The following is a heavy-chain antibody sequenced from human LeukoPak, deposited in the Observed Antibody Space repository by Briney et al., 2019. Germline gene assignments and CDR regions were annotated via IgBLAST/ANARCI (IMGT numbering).Heavy chain of an antibody. V-gene: IGHV3-15*01. CDR1: GFTFSNAW. D-gene: IGHD3-9*01. CDR3: TTEPHYDILTGYVPFDY. J-gene: IGHJ4*02. CDR2: IKSKTDGGTT. Sequence: GGSLRLSCAASGFTFSNAWMSWVRQAPGKGLEWVGRIKSKTDGGTTDYAAPVKGRFTISRDDSKITLYLQMNSLKTEDTAVYYCTTEPHYDILTGYVPFDYWGQGTLVTVSS.